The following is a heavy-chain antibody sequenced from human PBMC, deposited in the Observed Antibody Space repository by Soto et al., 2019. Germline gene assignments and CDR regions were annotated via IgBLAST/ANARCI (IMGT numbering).Heavy chain of an antibody. Sequence: GGSLRLSCAASGFTFNSYAMSWVRQAPGKGLEWVSAISASGDSTYYADAVKGRFTISRDNSKNTLYLEMNSLRAEDTALYYCAKNHLTILPGIFWFDTWGQGTLVTVSS. V-gene: IGHV3-23*01. D-gene: IGHD3-9*01. CDR1: GFTFNSYA. CDR2: ISASGDST. CDR3: AKNHLTILPGIFWFDT. J-gene: IGHJ5*02.